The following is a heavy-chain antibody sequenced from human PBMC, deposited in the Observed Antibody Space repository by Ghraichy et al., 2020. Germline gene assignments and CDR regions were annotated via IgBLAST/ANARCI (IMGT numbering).Heavy chain of an antibody. CDR1: GFTFSNYA. D-gene: IGHD2-15*01. CDR2: IIGDGGTT. CDR3: AKGYGMDV. J-gene: IGHJ6*02. V-gene: IGHV3-23*01. Sequence: GGSLRLSCAASGFTFSNYAMNWVRQAQGKGLEWVSGIIGDGGTTFHADSVRGRFTISRDNSKNTLYLQMNSLRVEDTAVYYCAKGYGMDVWGQGTTVTVSS.